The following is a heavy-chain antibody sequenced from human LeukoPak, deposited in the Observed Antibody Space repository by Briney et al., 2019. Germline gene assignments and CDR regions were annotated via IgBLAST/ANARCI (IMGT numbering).Heavy chain of an antibody. Sequence: SETLSLNCTVSGDSISSDWFWVWIRQPPGKGLEWIGSFHHSGTAYHNPSLKSRVTISIDTSKNQFSLKLSSVTAADTALYSCARSRNNWNHSWGQGTLVTVSS. J-gene: IGHJ4*02. CDR2: FHHSGTA. D-gene: IGHD1-20*01. CDR3: ARSRNNWNHS. V-gene: IGHV4-38-2*02. CDR1: GDSISSDWF.